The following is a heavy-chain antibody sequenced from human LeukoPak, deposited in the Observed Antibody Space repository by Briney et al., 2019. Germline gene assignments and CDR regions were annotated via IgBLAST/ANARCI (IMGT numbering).Heavy chain of an antibody. CDR3: ARGRNMVRGVISLGY. D-gene: IGHD3-10*01. Sequence: GASVKVSCKASGYTFTSYDINWVRQATGRGLEWMGWMNPNSGNTGYAQKFQGRVTMTRNTSISTAYMELSSLRSEDTAVYYCARGRNMVRGVISLGYWGQGTLVTVSS. CDR1: GYTFTSYD. J-gene: IGHJ4*02. V-gene: IGHV1-8*01. CDR2: MNPNSGNT.